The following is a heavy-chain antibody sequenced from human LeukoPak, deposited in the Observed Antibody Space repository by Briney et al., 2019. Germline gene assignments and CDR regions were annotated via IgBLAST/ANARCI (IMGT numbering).Heavy chain of an antibody. Sequence: PGGSLRLSCAASGFTFSSYSMNWVRQAPGKGLEWVSSISSSSSYIYYAASVKGRFTISRDNAKNSLYLQMNSLRAEDTAVYYCARGSVVVVAATGVDFDYWGQGTLVTVSS. V-gene: IGHV3-21*01. CDR1: GFTFSSYS. CDR2: ISSSSSYI. D-gene: IGHD2-15*01. CDR3: ARGSVVVVAATGVDFDY. J-gene: IGHJ4*02.